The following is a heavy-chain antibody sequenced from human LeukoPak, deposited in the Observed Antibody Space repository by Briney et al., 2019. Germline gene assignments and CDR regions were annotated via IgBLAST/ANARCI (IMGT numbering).Heavy chain of an antibody. CDR1: SGSISNYY. CDR3: ARHHDRSGLYMDV. D-gene: IGHD3-22*01. V-gene: IGHV4-4*09. J-gene: IGHJ6*03. Sequence: PSETLFLTCTVSSGSISNYYWSWFRQPPGKGLEWIGYIYSSESTNYNPSLKSRVSVSVDTSKNHFSLRLGSVTAADTAVYYCARHHDRSGLYMDVWGKGTTVTVS. CDR2: IYSSEST.